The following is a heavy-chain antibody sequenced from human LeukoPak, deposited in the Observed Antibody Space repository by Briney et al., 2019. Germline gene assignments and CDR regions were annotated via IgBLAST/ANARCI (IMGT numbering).Heavy chain of an antibody. J-gene: IGHJ4*02. Sequence: PSETQSLTCAVSGGSISSGGYSWSWIRQPPGKGLEWIGYIYHSGSTYYNPSLKSRVTISVDTSRNQFSLKLSSVTAADTAVYYCARHSSGYYTSFDYWGQGTLVTVSS. D-gene: IGHD3-3*01. CDR2: IYHSGST. CDR3: ARHSSGYYTSFDY. CDR1: GGSISSGGYS. V-gene: IGHV4-30-2*03.